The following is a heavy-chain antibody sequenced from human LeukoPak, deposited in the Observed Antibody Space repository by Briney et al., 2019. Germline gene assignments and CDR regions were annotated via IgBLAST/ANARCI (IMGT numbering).Heavy chain of an antibody. CDR2: VFNNGGT. J-gene: IGHJ4*02. Sequence: SETLSLTCTVSGGSIGSYHWNWLRQPSGKGLEWIGIVFNNGGTKHNPSLKSRVDISVDTSKNQFALKLTSVTAADPAVYYCVASYGGYVLDYWGQGALVIVSS. D-gene: IGHD5-12*01. CDR1: GGSIGSYH. CDR3: VASYGGYVLDY. V-gene: IGHV4-59*01.